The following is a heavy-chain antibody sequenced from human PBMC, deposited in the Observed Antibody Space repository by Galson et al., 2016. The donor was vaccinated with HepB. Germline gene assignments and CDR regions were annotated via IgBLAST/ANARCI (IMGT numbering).Heavy chain of an antibody. CDR2: IYYSGST. CDR3: ARQTYYDYVWGSYNSFDF. D-gene: IGHD3-16*01. V-gene: IGHV4-39*01. CDR1: GGSISSSSYY. J-gene: IGHJ4*02. Sequence: SETLSLTCTVSGGSISSSSYYWGWIRQPPGKGLEWIGSIYYSGSTYYNPSLQSRVTISVDTSKNQFSLKMSSVTAADTAVYYCARQTYYDYVWGSYNSFDFWGQGTVVTVSS.